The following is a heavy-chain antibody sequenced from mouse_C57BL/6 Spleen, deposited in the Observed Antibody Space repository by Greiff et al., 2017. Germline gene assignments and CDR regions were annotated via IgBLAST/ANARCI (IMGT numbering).Heavy chain of an antibody. CDR1: GYTFTSYL. Sequence: VQLQQSGAELAKPGASVKLSCKASGYTFTSYLMHWVKQRPGQGLEWIGYINPSSGYTKYNQKFKDKATLTADKSSSTAYMQLCSLTYEDSAVYYCARGYCGSSYYAMDYWGQGTSVTVSS. J-gene: IGHJ4*01. CDR2: INPSSGYT. V-gene: IGHV1-7*01. CDR3: ARGYCGSSYYAMDY. D-gene: IGHD1-1*01.